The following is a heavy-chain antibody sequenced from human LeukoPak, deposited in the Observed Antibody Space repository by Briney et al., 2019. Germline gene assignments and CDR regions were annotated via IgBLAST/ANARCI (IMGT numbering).Heavy chain of an antibody. CDR2: ISSSSSYI. D-gene: IGHD3-22*01. Sequence: GGSLRLSCAASGLTFSSYSMNWVRQAPGKGLEWVSSISSSSSYIYYADSVKGRFTISRDNAKNSPYLQMNSLRAEDTAVYYCARGVRTSYYYDSSGYYYKWWGQGTLVTVSS. CDR3: ARGVRTSYYYDSSGYYYKW. V-gene: IGHV3-21*01. CDR1: GLTFSSYS. J-gene: IGHJ4*02.